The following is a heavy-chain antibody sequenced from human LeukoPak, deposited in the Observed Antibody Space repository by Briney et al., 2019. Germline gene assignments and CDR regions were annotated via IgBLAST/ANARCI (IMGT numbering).Heavy chain of an antibody. J-gene: IGHJ2*01. CDR1: GYSFTSYW. CDR3: VVRRQPGFRYFDL. Sequence: GASLQISCSGSGYSFTSYWIGWVRPRPGKGLEWMGLIYPANSETTYSPSFQGQVTISADESISTAYLQWNSLKASDTGMYYCVVRRQPGFRYFDLWGRGTPVAVSS. V-gene: IGHV5-51*01. D-gene: IGHD2-2*01. CDR2: IYPANSET.